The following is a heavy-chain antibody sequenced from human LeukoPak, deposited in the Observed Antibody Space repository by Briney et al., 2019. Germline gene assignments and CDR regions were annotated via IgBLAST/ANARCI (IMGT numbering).Heavy chain of an antibody. Sequence: GGSLRLSCAASGFTFSSYAMSWVRQAPGKGLEWVSGISGSGGSTYYADSEKGRFTISRDNSKNTLYLQMNSPRAEDTAVYYCAILPGYSSSWYEVDYWGQGTLVTVSS. V-gene: IGHV3-23*01. D-gene: IGHD6-13*01. J-gene: IGHJ4*02. CDR2: ISGSGGST. CDR3: AILPGYSSSWYEVDY. CDR1: GFTFSSYA.